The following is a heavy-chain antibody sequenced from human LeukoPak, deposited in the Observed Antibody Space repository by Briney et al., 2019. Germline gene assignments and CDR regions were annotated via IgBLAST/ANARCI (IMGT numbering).Heavy chain of an antibody. CDR3: ARFMRRRYQLLLSMGWFDP. CDR2: ISAYNGNT. V-gene: IGHV1-18*01. J-gene: IGHJ5*02. Sequence: GASVKVSCKASGYTFTSYGISWVRQAPGQGLEWMGWISAYNGNTNYAQKLQGRVTMTTDTSTSTAYIELRSLRSDDTAVYYCARFMRRRYQLLLSMGWFDPWGQGTLVTVSS. CDR1: GYTFTSYG. D-gene: IGHD2-2*01.